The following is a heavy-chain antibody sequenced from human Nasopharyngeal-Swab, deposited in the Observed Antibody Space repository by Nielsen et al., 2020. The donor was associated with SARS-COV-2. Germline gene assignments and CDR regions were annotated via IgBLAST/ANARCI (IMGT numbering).Heavy chain of an antibody. CDR3: ARDEGDFGSGKYYNAKFPSYYDY. Sequence: PSVKVSCKASGGTFTNHAFSWVRQAPGQGLQWMGRIIPFLDIASSAQRFQGRVTITADTSTSTVYMELSSLRSEDTAVYYCARDEGDFGSGKYYNAKFPSYYDYWGQGTLVTVSS. CDR1: GGTFTNHA. J-gene: IGHJ4*02. CDR2: IIPFLDIA. D-gene: IGHD3-10*01. V-gene: IGHV1-69*04.